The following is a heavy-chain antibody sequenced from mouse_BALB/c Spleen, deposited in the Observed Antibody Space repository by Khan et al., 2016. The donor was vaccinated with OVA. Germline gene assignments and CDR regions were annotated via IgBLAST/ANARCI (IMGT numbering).Heavy chain of an antibody. D-gene: IGHD2-10*01. CDR2: INTYTGEP. J-gene: IGHJ4*01. V-gene: IGHV9-3-1*01. CDR1: GYTFISFG. Sequence: QIQLVQSGPELKKPGETVKISCKASGYTFISFGMNWVKQSPGKALKWMGWINTYTGEPTYADDFKGRFAFSLVTSASTAYLQINNLKNEDTATYYCARPPYFSYTLDYWGQGTSVTVSS. CDR3: ARPPYFSYTLDY.